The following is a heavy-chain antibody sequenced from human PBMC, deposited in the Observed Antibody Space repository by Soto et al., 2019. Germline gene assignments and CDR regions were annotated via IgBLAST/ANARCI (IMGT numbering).Heavy chain of an antibody. CDR2: ISYDGSNK. Sequence: QVQLVESGGGVVQPGRSLRLSCAASGFILSNYGIHWVRQAPGKGLAWVAVISYDGSNKYYADSVKGRFTISRDNSKNTQCLQMTSLRAADTAVYYCAKGAFWGDTYSSYYFACWAQGTLVTVSS. J-gene: IGHJ4*02. CDR1: GFILSNYG. D-gene: IGHD3-16*01. V-gene: IGHV3-30*18. CDR3: AKGAFWGDTYSSYYFAC.